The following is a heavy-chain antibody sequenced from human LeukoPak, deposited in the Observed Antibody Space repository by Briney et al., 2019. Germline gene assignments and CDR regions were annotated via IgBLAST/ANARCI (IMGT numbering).Heavy chain of an antibody. CDR3: ARDPDSSGYSFDY. CDR1: GYTFTSYA. Sequence: ASVKVSCTASGYTFTSYAMHWVRQAPGQRLEWMGWINAGNGKTKYSQKFQGRVTITRDTSASTAYMELSTLRSEDTAVYYCARDPDSSGYSFDYWGQGTLVTVSS. V-gene: IGHV1-3*01. D-gene: IGHD3-22*01. J-gene: IGHJ4*02. CDR2: INAGNGKT.